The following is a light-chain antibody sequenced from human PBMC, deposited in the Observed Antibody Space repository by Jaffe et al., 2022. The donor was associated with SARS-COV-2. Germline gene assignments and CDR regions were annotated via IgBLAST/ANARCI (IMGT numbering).Light chain of an antibody. CDR3: QQRSNWDLT. CDR1: QSVSSY. Sequence: EIVLTQSPATLSLSPGEGATLSCRASQSVSSYLAWYQQKPGQAPRLLIYDASNRATGIPARFSGSGSGTDFTLTISSLEPEDFAVYYCQQRSNWDLTFGGGTKVEIK. V-gene: IGKV3-11*01. J-gene: IGKJ4*01. CDR2: DAS.